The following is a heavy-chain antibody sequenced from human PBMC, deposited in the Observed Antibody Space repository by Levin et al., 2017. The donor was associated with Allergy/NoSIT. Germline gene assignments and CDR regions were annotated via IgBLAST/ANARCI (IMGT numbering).Heavy chain of an antibody. V-gene: IGHV4-30-4*01. CDR2: IYYSGST. CDR3: ARGVPGLMVYAIFLFDP. Sequence: SETLSLTCTVSGGSISSGDYYWSWIRQPPGKGLEWIVYIYYSGSTYYNPSLKSRVTISVDTSKNQFSLKLSSVTAADTAVYYCARGVPGLMVYAIFLFDPWGQGTLVTVSS. J-gene: IGHJ5*02. CDR1: GGSISSGDYY. D-gene: IGHD2-8*01.